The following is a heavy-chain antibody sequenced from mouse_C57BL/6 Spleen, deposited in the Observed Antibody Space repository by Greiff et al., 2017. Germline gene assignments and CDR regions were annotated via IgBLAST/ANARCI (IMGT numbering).Heavy chain of an antibody. Sequence: QVQLKESGAELMKPGASVKLSCTATGYNFTGYCMQWVKQRPGHGLEWIGKIFPGGGSTKYTQKFQGKATFTADTSSNTAYLQLSSLTTEASPIYCCARRRGAITSLVVSRYYFDYWGQGTTLTVSS. J-gene: IGHJ2*01. CDR3: ARRRGAITSLVVSRYYFDY. D-gene: IGHD1-2*01. V-gene: IGHV1-9*01. CDR2: IFPGGGST. CDR1: GYNFTGYC.